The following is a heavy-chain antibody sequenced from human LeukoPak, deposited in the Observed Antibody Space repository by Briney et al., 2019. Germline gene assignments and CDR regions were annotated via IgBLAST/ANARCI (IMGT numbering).Heavy chain of an antibody. D-gene: IGHD3-10*01. CDR1: GFSFNSYD. Sequence: PGGSLRLSCAASGFSFNSYDMHWVRQAPGKGLEWVAVISYDGKKSYYADSVKGRFTISRDNSKSTLYLQMNSLRAEDTAVYYCARDRGPRTGFMVREAYDYWGQGTLVTVSS. CDR3: ARDRGPRTGFMVREAYDY. CDR2: ISYDGKKS. V-gene: IGHV3-30*04. J-gene: IGHJ4*02.